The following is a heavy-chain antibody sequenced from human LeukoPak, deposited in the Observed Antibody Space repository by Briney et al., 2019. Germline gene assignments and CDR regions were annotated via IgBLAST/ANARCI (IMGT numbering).Heavy chain of an antibody. V-gene: IGHV1-8*01. CDR3: ARGLGIAAAGTVRLDY. CDR1: GYTFTSYD. Sequence: ASVKVSCTASGYTFTSYDINWVRQATVQGLEWMGWMNPSSGNTGYAQKFQGRVTMTRNTSISTAYMDLGSLRSEDTAVYYCARGLGIAAAGTVRLDYWGQGNLVTVSS. CDR2: MNPSSGNT. J-gene: IGHJ4*02. D-gene: IGHD6-13*01.